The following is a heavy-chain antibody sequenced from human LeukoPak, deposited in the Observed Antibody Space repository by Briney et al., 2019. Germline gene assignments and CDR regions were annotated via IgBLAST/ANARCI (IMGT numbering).Heavy chain of an antibody. Sequence: SETLSLTCTVSGGSISRSSYYWGWIRQPRGKGLEWIGRMYYSGSTYNNPSLKSRVTISVDTSKNPFSLKLSSVTAADTAVYYCARHSGDGYNYVRYYFDYWGQGTLVTVSS. CDR1: GGSISRSSYY. CDR2: MYYSGST. V-gene: IGHV4-39*01. D-gene: IGHD5-24*01. CDR3: ARHSGDGYNYVRYYFDY. J-gene: IGHJ4*02.